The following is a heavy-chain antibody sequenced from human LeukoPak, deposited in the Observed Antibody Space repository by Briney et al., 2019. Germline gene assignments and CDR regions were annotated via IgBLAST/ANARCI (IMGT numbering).Heavy chain of an antibody. J-gene: IGHJ4*02. V-gene: IGHV1-46*01. CDR2: IYPRDGST. CDR1: GYRITSNY. Sequence: ASVKVSCKASGYRITSNYTHWVRQGPGQGLEWMGMIYPRDGSTSYAQKFQGRVTVTRDTSTSTVHMELSGLRSEDTAVYYCARDQEAFDYWGQGTLVTVSS. CDR3: ARDQEAFDY.